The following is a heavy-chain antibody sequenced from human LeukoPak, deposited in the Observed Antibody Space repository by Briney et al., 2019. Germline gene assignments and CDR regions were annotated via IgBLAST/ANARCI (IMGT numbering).Heavy chain of an antibody. D-gene: IGHD3-22*01. CDR1: GFTFSTCG. CDR2: ISYDGSNK. V-gene: IGHV3-30*18. Sequence: GRSLRLSCAASGFTFSTCGMHWVRQAPGKGLEWVAVISYDGSNKYYADSVKGRFTISRDNSRNTFYLQMSSLRVEDTAVYYCAKDVLYHYYDNSGYLFDFWGQGTLVTVSS. CDR3: AKDVLYHYYDNSGYLFDF. J-gene: IGHJ4*02.